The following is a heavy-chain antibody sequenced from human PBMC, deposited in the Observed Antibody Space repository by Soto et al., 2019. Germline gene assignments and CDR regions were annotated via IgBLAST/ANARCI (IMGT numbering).Heavy chain of an antibody. V-gene: IGHV1-3*01. CDR3: ARGGVYSSSWYVVGY. CDR1: GYTFTSYA. CDR2: INAGNGNT. J-gene: IGHJ4*02. Sequence: ASVKVSCKASGYTFTSYAMHLVRQAPGQRLEWMGWINAGNGNTKYPQKFQGRVTITRDTSASTAYMELSSLRSEDTAVYYCARGGVYSSSWYVVGYWGQGTLVTVSS. D-gene: IGHD6-13*01.